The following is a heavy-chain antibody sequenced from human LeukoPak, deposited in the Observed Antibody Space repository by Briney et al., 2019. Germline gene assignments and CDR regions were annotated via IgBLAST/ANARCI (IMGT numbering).Heavy chain of an antibody. CDR1: GGSISSYY. J-gene: IGHJ5*02. D-gene: IGHD3-22*01. CDR3: ARVKYYYDSGGYSYNWFDP. V-gene: IGHV4-4*07. Sequence: SETLSLTCTVSGGSISSYYWSWIRQPAGKGLEWIGRIYTSGSTNYNPSLKSRVTMSVDTSKNQFSLKLSSVTAADTAVYYCARVKYYYDSGGYSYNWFDPWGQGTLVTVSS. CDR2: IYTSGST.